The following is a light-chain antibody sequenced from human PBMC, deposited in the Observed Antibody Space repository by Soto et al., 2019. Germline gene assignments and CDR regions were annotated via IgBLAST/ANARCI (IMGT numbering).Light chain of an antibody. CDR2: EVS. V-gene: IGLV2-14*01. J-gene: IGLJ2*01. CDR1: SSDVGGYNY. Sequence: QSALTQPASVSGSPGQSIIISCTGTSSDVGGYNYVSWYQQHPGKAPKLIIYEVSNRPSGVSNRFSGSKSGNTASLTISGLHAEDEADYYCCSYASSNTLLFGGGTKLTVL. CDR3: CSYASSNTLL.